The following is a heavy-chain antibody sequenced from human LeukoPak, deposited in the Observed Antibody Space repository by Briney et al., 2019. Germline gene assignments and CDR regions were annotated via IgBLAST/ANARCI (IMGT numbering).Heavy chain of an antibody. CDR1: GGSISSGSYY. CDR3: ARGHSSSSPYYYYMDV. CDR2: IYTSGST. Sequence: SETLSLTCTVSGGSISSGSYYWSWIRQPAGKGLEWIGRIYTSGSTNYNPSLKSRVTISVDTSKNQFSLKLSSVTAADTAVYYCARGHSSSSPYYYYMDVWGKGTTVTVSS. J-gene: IGHJ6*03. V-gene: IGHV4-61*02. D-gene: IGHD6-6*01.